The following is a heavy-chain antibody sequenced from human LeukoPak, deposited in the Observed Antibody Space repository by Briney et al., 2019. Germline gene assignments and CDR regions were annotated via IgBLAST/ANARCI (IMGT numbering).Heavy chain of an antibody. CDR1: GGSISSGGYY. CDR3: AGEGTTYNWFDP. V-gene: IGHV4-30-4*08. CDR2: IYYSGST. Sequence: PSETLSLTCTVSGGSISSGGYYYTWIRQPPGKGLEWIGYIYYSGSTYYTPSLESRVTISVDTSKNQFSLKLSSVTAADTAVYYCAGEGTTYNWFDPWGQGTLVTVSS. D-gene: IGHD1-7*01. J-gene: IGHJ5*02.